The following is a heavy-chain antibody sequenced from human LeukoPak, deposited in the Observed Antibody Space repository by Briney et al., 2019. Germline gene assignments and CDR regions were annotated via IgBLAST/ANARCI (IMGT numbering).Heavy chain of an antibody. J-gene: IGHJ3*02. CDR3: ARDIVVVPAATDAFDI. D-gene: IGHD2-2*01. CDR1: GYTFTGYY. V-gene: IGHV1-2*02. Sequence: ASVKVSCKASGYTFTGYYMHWVRQAPGQGLEWMGWINPNSGGTNYAPKFQGRVTMTRDTSIGTAYMELSRLRSDDTAVYYCARDIVVVPAATDAFDIWGQGTMVTVSS. CDR2: INPNSGGT.